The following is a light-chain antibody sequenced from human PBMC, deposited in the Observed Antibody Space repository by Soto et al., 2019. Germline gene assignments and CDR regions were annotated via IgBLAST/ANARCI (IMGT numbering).Light chain of an antibody. V-gene: IGKV3-15*01. CDR1: QSVSSN. CDR2: GAS. CDR3: QQYNSYSPT. Sequence: IVMTQSPATVSVSPGERVTLSCRASQSVSSNLAWYRQKPGQAPRLLIYGASTRATDIPVRFSGSGSGTEFTLTIGSLHPDDFATYYCQQYNSYSPTFGQGTKVDIK. J-gene: IGKJ1*01.